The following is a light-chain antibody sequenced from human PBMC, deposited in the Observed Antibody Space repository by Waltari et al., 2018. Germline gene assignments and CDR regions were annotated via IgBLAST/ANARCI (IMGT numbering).Light chain of an antibody. CDR3: NSYTSTTTPV. CDR2: DVS. V-gene: IGLV2-14*03. CDR1: SSDLGGYNF. Sequence: QSAPTQPASVSGSLGQSITISCTGPSSDLGGYNFVSWYQQHPGLAPKLIIYDVSNRPSGVSDRFSGSKSGNTASLTISGLQAEDAADYYCNSYTSTTTPVFGGGTKVTVL. J-gene: IGLJ3*02.